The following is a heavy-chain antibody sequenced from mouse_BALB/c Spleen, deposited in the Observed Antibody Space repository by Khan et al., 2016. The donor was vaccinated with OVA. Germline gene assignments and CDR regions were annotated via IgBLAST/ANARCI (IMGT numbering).Heavy chain of an antibody. Sequence: ESGPGLVKPSQSLSLTCTVTGYSTTSDYAWNWIRQFPGNKLEWMGYISYSGSTNYNPSLKSRISITRDTSKNQFFLQLNSVTTEDTATYYCARDGSRYNYAMDYWGQGTSVTVSS. J-gene: IGHJ4*01. D-gene: IGHD2-3*01. CDR2: ISYSGST. CDR3: ARDGSRYNYAMDY. CDR1: GYSTTSDYA. V-gene: IGHV3-2*02.